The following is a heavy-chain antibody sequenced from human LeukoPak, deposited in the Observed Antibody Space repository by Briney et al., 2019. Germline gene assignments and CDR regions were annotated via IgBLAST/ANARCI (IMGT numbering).Heavy chain of an antibody. CDR2: ISRSGSTI. Sequence: GGSLRLSCAASGFTFSSYEMNWVRQAPGRGLEWVSYISRSGSTIYYADSVKGRFTISRDNAKNSLYLQMNSLRVEDTAVYYCASGYDLPYWGQGTLVTVSS. J-gene: IGHJ4*02. V-gene: IGHV3-48*03. CDR3: ASGYDLPY. CDR1: GFTFSSYE. D-gene: IGHD5-12*01.